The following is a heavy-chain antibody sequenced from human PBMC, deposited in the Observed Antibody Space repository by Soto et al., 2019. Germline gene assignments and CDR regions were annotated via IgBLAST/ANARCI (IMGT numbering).Heavy chain of an antibody. V-gene: IGHV3-74*01. CDR2: INRDANDI. Sequence: EVQLVESGGGLVQPGGSLRLSCEASRGAFGDYWMHWVRQAPGKGLVWVSRINRDANDIIYADSVKSRFTASRDNATNMVFLQLSVLRVAETGVCWCARGGPHNGFDSGGQGTLVSVSS. D-gene: IGHD2-15*01. CDR1: RGAFGDYW. CDR3: ARGGPHNGFDS. J-gene: IGHJ5*01.